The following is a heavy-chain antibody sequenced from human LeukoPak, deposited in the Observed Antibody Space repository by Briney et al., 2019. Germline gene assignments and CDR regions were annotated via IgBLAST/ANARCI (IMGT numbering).Heavy chain of an antibody. CDR3: ARVYMTTVTTVFDP. V-gene: IGHV1-18*01. J-gene: IGHJ5*02. D-gene: IGHD4-17*01. CDR1: GYTFTSYG. CDR2: ISAYNGNT. Sequence: ASVKVSCKASGYTFTSYGISWVRQAPGQGLEWMGWISAYNGNTNYAQKLQGRVTMTRDTSISTAYMELSRLRSDDTAVYYCARVYMTTVTTVFDPWGQGTLVTVSS.